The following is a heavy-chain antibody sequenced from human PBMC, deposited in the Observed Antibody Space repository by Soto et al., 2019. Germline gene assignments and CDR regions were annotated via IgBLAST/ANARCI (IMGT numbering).Heavy chain of an antibody. J-gene: IGHJ6*03. CDR3: AKDYSPGVVIINYYYMDV. D-gene: IGHD3-3*01. V-gene: IGHV3-23*01. CDR1: GVTFSSYA. Sequence: GGSLRLSCAASGVTFSSYAMGWVRQAPGKGLEWVSVISGSGGSTYYADSVKGRFTISRDNSRNTLYLQMNSLRAEDTAVYYCAKDYSPGVVIINYYYMDVWGKGTTVTVSS. CDR2: ISGSGGST.